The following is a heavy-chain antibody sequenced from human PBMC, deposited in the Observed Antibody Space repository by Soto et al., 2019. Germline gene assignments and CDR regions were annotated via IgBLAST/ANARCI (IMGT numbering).Heavy chain of an antibody. CDR3: AKEDLASAFDI. Sequence: QVQLVESGGGVVQSGRSLRLSCAASGFTFSSYGMHWVRQAPGKGLEWVAVISYDGSNKYYADSVKGRFTISRDNSKNTLYLQMNSLRAEDTAVYYCAKEDLASAFDIWGQGTMVTVSS. CDR1: GFTFSSYG. J-gene: IGHJ3*02. V-gene: IGHV3-30*18. CDR2: ISYDGSNK.